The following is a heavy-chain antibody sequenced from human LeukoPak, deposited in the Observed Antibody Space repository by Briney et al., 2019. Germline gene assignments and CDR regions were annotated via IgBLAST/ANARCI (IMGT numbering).Heavy chain of an antibody. CDR3: ARLYSGSYPDC. D-gene: IGHD1-26*01. Sequence: GGSLRLSCAASGFTVSNNYMSWVRQAPGKGLEWVSVIYSGGNTYYADSVKGRFTISRDNSKNTLYLQMNSLRAEDTAVYYCARLYSGSYPDCWGQGTLVTVSS. V-gene: IGHV3-66*01. CDR1: GFTVSNNY. J-gene: IGHJ4*02. CDR2: IYSGGNT.